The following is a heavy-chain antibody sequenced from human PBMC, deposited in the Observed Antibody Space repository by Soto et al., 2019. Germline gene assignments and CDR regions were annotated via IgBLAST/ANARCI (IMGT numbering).Heavy chain of an antibody. CDR1: GGSISSGDYY. J-gene: IGHJ3*02. CDR2: IYYSGST. Sequence: QVQLQESGPGLVKPSQTLSLTCTVSGGSISSGDYYWSWIRRPPGKGLEWIGYIYYSGSTYYNPSLKSRVTIAVDTSKNQFSLKLSSVTAADTAVYYCARVEYGGGRAFDIWGQGTMVTVSS. V-gene: IGHV4-30-4*01. D-gene: IGHD3-16*01. CDR3: ARVEYGGGRAFDI.